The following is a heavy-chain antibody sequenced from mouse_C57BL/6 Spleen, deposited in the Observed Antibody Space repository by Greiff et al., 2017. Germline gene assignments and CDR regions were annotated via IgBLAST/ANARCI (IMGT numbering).Heavy chain of an antibody. CDR2: IRSKSNNYAT. CDR3: VRHGYGSSLGGYFDY. CDR1: GFSFNTYA. D-gene: IGHD1-1*01. J-gene: IGHJ2*01. Sequence: EVMLVESGGGLVQPKGSLKLSCAASGFSFNTYAMNWVRQAPGKGLEWVARIRSKSNNYATYYADSVKDRFTISRDDSESMLYLQMNNLKTEDTAVYYCVRHGYGSSLGGYFDYWGQGTTLTVSS. V-gene: IGHV10-1*01.